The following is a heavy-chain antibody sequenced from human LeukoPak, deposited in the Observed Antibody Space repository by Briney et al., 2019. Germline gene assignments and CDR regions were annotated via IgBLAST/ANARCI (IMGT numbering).Heavy chain of an antibody. J-gene: IGHJ4*02. CDR3: AKDSRRWKTYYYESSGLYYFAY. CDR1: GFTFSSYG. V-gene: IGHV3-30*02. D-gene: IGHD3-22*01. CDR2: IRYDGSNK. Sequence: GGSLRLSCAASGFTFSSYGMHWVRQAPGKGLEWVAFIRYDGSNKCYADSVKGRFTISRDNSKNTQYLQMNSLRVEDTAVYYCAKDSRRWKTYYYESSGLYYFAYWGQGTLVTVSS.